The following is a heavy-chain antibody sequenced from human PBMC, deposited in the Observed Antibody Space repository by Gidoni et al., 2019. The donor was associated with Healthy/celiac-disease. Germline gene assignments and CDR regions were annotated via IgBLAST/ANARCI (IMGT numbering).Heavy chain of an antibody. CDR1: GFTFSNAC. J-gene: IGHJ4*02. CDR3: TTERHDSSGYYHPSSDY. D-gene: IGHD3-22*01. Sequence: EVQLVESGGGLVQPGGSLILSCAASGFTFSNACMSWVRQAPGKGLEWVGRIKSKTDGGTTDYAAPVKGRFTISRDDSKNTLYLQMNSLKTEDKAVYYCTTERHDSSGYYHPSSDYWGQGTLVTVSS. V-gene: IGHV3-15*01. CDR2: IKSKTDGGTT.